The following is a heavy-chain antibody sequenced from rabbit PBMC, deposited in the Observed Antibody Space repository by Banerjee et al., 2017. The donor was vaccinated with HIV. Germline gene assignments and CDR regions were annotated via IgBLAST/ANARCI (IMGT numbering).Heavy chain of an antibody. V-gene: IGHV1S43*01. CDR3: TRGSGNSYYYFYL. Sequence: QSLEESGGDLVKPGTSLTLTCTASGFDFSSSYYMCWVRQAPGKGLEWIACINTSSGNTVYASWAKGRFTISRSTSLETVDLKMTSLTAADTATYFCTRGSGNSYYYFYLWGQGTLVTVS. CDR1: GFDFSSSYY. J-gene: IGHJ4*01. CDR2: INTSSGNT. D-gene: IGHD8-1*01.